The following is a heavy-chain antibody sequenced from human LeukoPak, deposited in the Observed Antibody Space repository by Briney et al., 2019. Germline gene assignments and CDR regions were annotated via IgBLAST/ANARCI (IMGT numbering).Heavy chain of an antibody. CDR3: AKDRTTYSSGCPGY. V-gene: IGHV3-30*18. CDR1: GSTFSSYG. CDR2: ISHDGSNK. J-gene: IGHJ4*02. D-gene: IGHD6-19*01. Sequence: SGGSLRLSCAASGSTFSSYGMHWVRKAPGKGLEWVAVISHDGSNKYYADSVKGRFTISRDNSKNTLYLQMNSLRAEDTAVYYCAKDRTTYSSGCPGYWGQGTLVTVSS.